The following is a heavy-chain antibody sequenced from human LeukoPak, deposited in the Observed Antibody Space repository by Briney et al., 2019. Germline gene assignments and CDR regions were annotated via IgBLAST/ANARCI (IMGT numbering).Heavy chain of an antibody. J-gene: IGHJ5*02. CDR3: AKDMRPEVYYYDSSGPARFDP. V-gene: IGHV3-43*02. CDR1: GFTFDDYA. D-gene: IGHD3-22*01. CDR2: ISGDGGST. Sequence: GGSLRLSCAASGFTFDDYAMHWVRQAPGKGLERVSRISGDGGSTYYADSVKGRFTISRDNSKNSLYLQMNSLRTEDTALYYCAKDMRPEVYYYDSSGPARFDPRGQGTLVTVSS.